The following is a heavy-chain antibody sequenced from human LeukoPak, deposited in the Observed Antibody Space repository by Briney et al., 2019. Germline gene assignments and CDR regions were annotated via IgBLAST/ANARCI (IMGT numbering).Heavy chain of an antibody. CDR3: ARDFSYYYDSSGSFDY. J-gene: IGHJ4*02. D-gene: IGHD3-22*01. Sequence: GGSLRLSCAASGFTFDDYGMSWVRQAPGKGLEWVSGINWNGGGTGYADSVKGRFTISRDNAKNSLYLQMNSLRAEDTALYYCARDFSYYYDSSGSFDYWGQGTLVTVSS. CDR1: GFTFDDYG. V-gene: IGHV3-20*04. CDR2: INWNGGGT.